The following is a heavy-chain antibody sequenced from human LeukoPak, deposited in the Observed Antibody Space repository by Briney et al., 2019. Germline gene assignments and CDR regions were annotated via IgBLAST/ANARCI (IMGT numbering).Heavy chain of an antibody. D-gene: IGHD3-22*01. J-gene: IGHJ4*02. CDR1: GYTFIDYY. V-gene: IGHV1-2*02. CDR2: INPNSGDT. CDR3: ARGHDRTADY. Sequence: ASVKVSCKASGYTFIDYYIHWVRQAPGQGLEWMGWINPNSGDTNYAQKFQGRVTMTRDTSITTAYMELSRLRSDDTAVYYCARGHDRTADYWGQGTLVTVSS.